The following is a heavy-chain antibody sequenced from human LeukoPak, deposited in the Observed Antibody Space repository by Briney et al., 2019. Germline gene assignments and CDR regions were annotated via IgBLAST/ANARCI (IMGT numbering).Heavy chain of an antibody. D-gene: IGHD6-19*01. CDR2: FDPEDGEA. J-gene: IGHJ4*02. Sequence: ASVKVSCKVSGYSLTEVSTHWVRQAPGKGLEWMGGFDPEDGEAIYAQKVQGRLTMTEDTSIDTAFMELRSLKSEDTAIYYCVTDIRSGWRNYWGQGTLIAVSS. CDR1: GYSLTEVS. CDR3: VTDIRSGWRNY. V-gene: IGHV1-24*01.